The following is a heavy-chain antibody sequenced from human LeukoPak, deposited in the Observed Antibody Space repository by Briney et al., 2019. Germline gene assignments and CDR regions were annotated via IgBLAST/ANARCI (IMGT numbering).Heavy chain of an antibody. CDR1: GGTLTELS. V-gene: IGHV1-18*01. J-gene: IGHJ5*02. D-gene: IGHD3-9*01. CDR3: AKDWHILTGRNCFDP. Sequence: ASVKVSCKISGGTLTELSIHWVRQAPGQGLEWMGWVTSYNGDTNYAQKFQGRVTMSTDTSTNTAYMELRSLRFDDTAIYYCAKDWHILTGRNCFDPWGQGTLVTVSS. CDR2: VTSYNGDT.